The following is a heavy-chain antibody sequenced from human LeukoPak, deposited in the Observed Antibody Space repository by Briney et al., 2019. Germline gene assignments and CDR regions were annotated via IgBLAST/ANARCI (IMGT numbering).Heavy chain of an antibody. CDR3: ARASITILGVVTFLYYYYMDV. D-gene: IGHD3-3*01. CDR1: GGTFSSYA. V-gene: IGHV1-69*01. J-gene: IGHJ6*03. Sequence: SVKVSCKASGGTFSSYAISWVRQAPGQGLEWMGGIIPIFGTANYAQKFQGRVTITADESTSTAYMELSSLRSEDTAVYYCARASITILGVVTFLYYYYMDVWGKGTTVTVSS. CDR2: IIPIFGTA.